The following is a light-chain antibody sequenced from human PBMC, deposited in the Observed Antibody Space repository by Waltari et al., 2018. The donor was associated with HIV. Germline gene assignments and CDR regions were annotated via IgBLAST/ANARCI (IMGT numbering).Light chain of an antibody. Sequence: QSVLTQPPSASGTPGPNVTISCSGNTSNIGTNILNWYQQFPGAAPTLLIYSNNQRPSGVPARFSGSKSGTSASLAISGLQSEDEADYFCAAWDDTLNGLFGGGTKLTVL. CDR2: SNN. J-gene: IGLJ2*01. V-gene: IGLV1-44*01. CDR3: AAWDDTLNGL. CDR1: TSNIGTNI.